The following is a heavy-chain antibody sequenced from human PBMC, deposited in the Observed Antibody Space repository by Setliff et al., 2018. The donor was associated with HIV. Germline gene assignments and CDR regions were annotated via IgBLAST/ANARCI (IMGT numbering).Heavy chain of an antibody. J-gene: IGHJ4*02. Sequence: PSETLSLTCAVSGYSISSGYYWGWSRQPPGKGLEWIGTIYHSGSTYYNPSLKSRLTISVDTSKNQFSLKLNSVTAADTAVYYCARVRGSSGWYVFDYWGQGTLVTVSS. V-gene: IGHV4-38-2*01. CDR1: GYSISSGYY. CDR3: ARVRGSSGWYVFDY. D-gene: IGHD6-19*01. CDR2: IYHSGST.